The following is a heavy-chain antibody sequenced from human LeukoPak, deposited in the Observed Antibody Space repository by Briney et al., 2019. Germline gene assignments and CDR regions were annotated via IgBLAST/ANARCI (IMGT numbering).Heavy chain of an antibody. CDR2: IYPGDSDT. D-gene: IGHD3-10*01. J-gene: IGHJ3*02. CDR1: GYSFTSYW. Sequence: GESLKISCKGSGYSFTSYWIGWVRQMPGKGLEWMGIIYPGDSDTRYSPSFQGQVTISADKSLSTAYLQWSSLKASDTAMYYCARPRTYYYGSGSPDAFDIWGQGTMVTVSS. V-gene: IGHV5-51*01. CDR3: ARPRTYYYGSGSPDAFDI.